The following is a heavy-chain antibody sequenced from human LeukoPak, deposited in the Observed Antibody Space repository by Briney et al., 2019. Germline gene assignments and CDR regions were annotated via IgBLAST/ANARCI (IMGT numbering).Heavy chain of an antibody. V-gene: IGHV3-23*01. CDR3: AKDRGVITFGGVIVADYFDY. J-gene: IGHJ4*02. D-gene: IGHD3-16*02. CDR1: GFTFSSYA. CDR2: ISGSGGST. Sequence: PGGSLRLSCAASGFTFSSYAMTWVRQAPGKGLEWVSGISGSGGSTNYPDSVKGRFTISRDNSKNTLYLQMNSLRAEDTAVYYCAKDRGVITFGGVIVADYFDYWGQGTLVTVSS.